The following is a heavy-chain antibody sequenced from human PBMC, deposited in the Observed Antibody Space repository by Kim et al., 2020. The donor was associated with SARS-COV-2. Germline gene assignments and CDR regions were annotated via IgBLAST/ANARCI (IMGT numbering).Heavy chain of an antibody. J-gene: IGHJ6*02. CDR3: AIGITGTTSLFDYYYAMDV. CDR1: GGTFSSYG. D-gene: IGHD1-7*01. V-gene: IGHV1-69*04. Sequence: SVKVSCKASGGTFSSYGISWVRQAPGQGLEWMGRIIPILGIANYAQKFQGRVTITADKSTSTAYMELSSLRSEDTAVYYCAIGITGTTSLFDYYYAMDVWGQGTTVTVSS. CDR2: IIPILGIA.